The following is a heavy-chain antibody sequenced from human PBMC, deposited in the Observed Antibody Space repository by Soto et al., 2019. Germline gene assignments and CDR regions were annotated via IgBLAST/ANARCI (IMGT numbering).Heavy chain of an antibody. CDR3: GRPRGSGSYKDSYGMDV. CDR2: TYPGDSDT. V-gene: IGHV5-51*01. CDR1: GYSFTSYW. J-gene: IGHJ6*02. Sequence: GESLKISFKGSGYSFTSYWICWVRQMPVKGLEWMGITYPGDSDTRYSPSFQGQVTISADKSISTAYLQWSSLKASDTAMYYCGRPRGSGSYKDSYGMDVWGQGTTVTVSS. D-gene: IGHD3-10*01.